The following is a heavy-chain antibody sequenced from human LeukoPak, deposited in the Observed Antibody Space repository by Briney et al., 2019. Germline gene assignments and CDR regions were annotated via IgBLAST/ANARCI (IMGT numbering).Heavy chain of an antibody. V-gene: IGHV3-33*08. D-gene: IGHD6-25*01. CDR3: AREGYSSAFDY. Sequence: GGSLRLSCAASGFTFSGSAMHWVRQAPGKGLEWVAVIWYDGSNKYYADSVKGRFTISRDNSKNTLYLQMNSLRAEDTAVYYCAREGYSSAFDYWGQGTLVTVSS. CDR1: GFTFSGSA. J-gene: IGHJ4*02. CDR2: IWYDGSNK.